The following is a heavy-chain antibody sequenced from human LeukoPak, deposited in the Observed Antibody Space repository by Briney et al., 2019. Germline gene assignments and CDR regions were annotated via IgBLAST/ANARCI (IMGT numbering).Heavy chain of an antibody. CDR3: ARIEWERLGRAFDI. D-gene: IGHD1-26*01. J-gene: IGHJ3*02. Sequence: GGSLRLSCAASGFTFSTYSMNWVRQAPGKGLEWVSSISKNSGFIYYADSVKGRFTISRDNAENSLYLQMNSLRDEDTAVYYCARIEWERLGRAFDIWGQGTMVTVSS. CDR1: GFTFSTYS. CDR2: ISKNSGFI. V-gene: IGHV3-21*01.